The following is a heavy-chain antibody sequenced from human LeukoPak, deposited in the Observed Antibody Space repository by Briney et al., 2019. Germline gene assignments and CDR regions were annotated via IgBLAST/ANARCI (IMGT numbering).Heavy chain of an antibody. CDR2: INHSGST. Sequence: SETLSLTCAVYGGSFSGYYWSWIRQPPGKGLEWIGEINHSGSTNYNPSLKSRVTISVDTSKNQFSLKLSSVTAADTAVYYCARRYSYVYGYWGQGTLVTVSS. V-gene: IGHV4-34*01. D-gene: IGHD5-18*01. J-gene: IGHJ4*02. CDR3: ARRYSYVYGY. CDR1: GGSFSGYY.